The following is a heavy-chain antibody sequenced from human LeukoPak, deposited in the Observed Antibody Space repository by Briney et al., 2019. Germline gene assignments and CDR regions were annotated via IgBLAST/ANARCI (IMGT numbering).Heavy chain of an antibody. CDR1: GGTFSSYA. CDR3: ATISGYDQHFYY. D-gene: IGHD5-12*01. J-gene: IGHJ4*02. V-gene: IGHV1-69*05. Sequence: SVKVSCKASGGTFSSYAISWVRQAPGQGLEWMGGIIPIFGTANYAQKFQGRVTITTDESTSTAYMELSSLRSEDTAVYYCATISGYDQHFYYWGQGTLVTVSS. CDR2: IIPIFGTA.